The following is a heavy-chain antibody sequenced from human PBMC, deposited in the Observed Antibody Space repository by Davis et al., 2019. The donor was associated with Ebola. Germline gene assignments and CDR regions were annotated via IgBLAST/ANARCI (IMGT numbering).Heavy chain of an antibody. Sequence: PGGSLRLSCAASGFTFSSYAMHWVRQAPGKGLEWVAVISYDGSNKYYADSVKGRFTISRDNSKNTLYLQMNSLRAEDTAVYYCARTRLVGSDYFDYWGQGTLVTVSS. CDR1: GFTFSSYA. D-gene: IGHD2-15*01. V-gene: IGHV3-30*04. J-gene: IGHJ4*02. CDR3: ARTRLVGSDYFDY. CDR2: ISYDGSNK.